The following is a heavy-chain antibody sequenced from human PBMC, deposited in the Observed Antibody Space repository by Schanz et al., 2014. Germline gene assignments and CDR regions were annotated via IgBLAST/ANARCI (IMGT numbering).Heavy chain of an antibody. J-gene: IGHJ4*02. Sequence: VQLLESGGTVVQPGGSLRVSCAASGFVFRTFAMYWVRQAPGKGLEWVAFISYDGSNKYYADSVKGRFTISRDNSKNTLDLQMNSLRAEDTAIDYCAKDLAAVGVFDYWGQGSLVTVSP. CDR1: GFVFRTFA. CDR3: AKDLAAVGVFDY. D-gene: IGHD6-13*01. V-gene: IGHV3-30-3*01. CDR2: ISYDGSNK.